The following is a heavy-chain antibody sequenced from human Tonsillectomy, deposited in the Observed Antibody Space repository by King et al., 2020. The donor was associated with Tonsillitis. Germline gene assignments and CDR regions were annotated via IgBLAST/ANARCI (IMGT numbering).Heavy chain of an antibody. CDR1: GFTFGDHA. V-gene: IGHV3-49*04. D-gene: IGHD3-16*01. CDR2: IRASVYGGKT. CDR3: ARGGGGDPFDI. Sequence: VQLVESGGGLVQPGRSLRLSCTASGFTFGDHAMGWVRQAPGKGLEWGGFIRASVYGGKTEYAASVKGRFSISRDDSKSIAYLQMNSLKTEDTAVFYCARGGGGDPFDIWGQGTMVTVSS. J-gene: IGHJ3*02.